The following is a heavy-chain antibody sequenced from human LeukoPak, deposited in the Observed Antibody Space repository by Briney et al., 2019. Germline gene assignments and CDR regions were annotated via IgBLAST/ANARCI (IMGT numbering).Heavy chain of an antibody. CDR1: GFTFNNYS. J-gene: IGHJ6*02. V-gene: IGHV3-48*02. D-gene: IGHD2-2*02. CDR2: VSSSSSTI. Sequence: GGSLRLSCAASGFTFNNYSMNWVRQAPGKGLEWLSYVSSSSSTIYYADSVKGRFTIFRDNAKNSLFLQMNSLRDEDTAVYYCARDPPQEYQLLYFYYFGLDVWGQGTTVTVSS. CDR3: ARDPPQEYQLLYFYYFGLDV.